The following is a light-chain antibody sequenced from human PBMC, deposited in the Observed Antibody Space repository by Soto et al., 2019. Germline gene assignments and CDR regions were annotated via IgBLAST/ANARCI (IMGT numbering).Light chain of an antibody. CDR2: GAS. CDR1: QRGSSSY. Sequence: EIVLTQSPGTLSLSPGERATLSCRANQRGSSSYLAWYQQKPGQAPRLLIYGASSRATGIPDSFGGSGPGTDFPLTISRLEREDFGVYYCQQFETFGPGTKV. V-gene: IGKV3-20*01. J-gene: IGKJ1*01. CDR3: QQFET.